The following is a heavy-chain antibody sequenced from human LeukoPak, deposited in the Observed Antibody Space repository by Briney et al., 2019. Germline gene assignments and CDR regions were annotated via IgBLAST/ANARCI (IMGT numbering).Heavy chain of an antibody. CDR1: GFTFSSHG. Sequence: PGRSLRLSCAASGFTFSSHGMHWVRQAPGKGLEWVAVISYDGSNKYYADSVKGRFTISRDNSKNTLYLQMNSLRAEDTAVYYCAKDASGDYNPFDYWGQGTLVTVSS. D-gene: IGHD4-17*01. J-gene: IGHJ4*02. CDR2: ISYDGSNK. CDR3: AKDASGDYNPFDY. V-gene: IGHV3-30*18.